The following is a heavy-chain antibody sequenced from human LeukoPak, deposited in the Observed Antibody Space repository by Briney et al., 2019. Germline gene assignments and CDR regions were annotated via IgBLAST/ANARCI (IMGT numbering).Heavy chain of an antibody. CDR3: ARGDGSGSYYYYYYYYMDV. CDR1: GYSISSGYY. V-gene: IGHV4-38-2*02. D-gene: IGHD3-10*01. Sequence: PSETLSLTCTVSGYSISSGYYWGWIRQPPGKRLEWIGSIYHSGSTYYNPSLKSRVTISVDTSKNQFSLKLSSVTAADTAVYYCARGDGSGSYYYYYYYYMDVWGKGTTVTISS. J-gene: IGHJ6*03. CDR2: IYHSGST.